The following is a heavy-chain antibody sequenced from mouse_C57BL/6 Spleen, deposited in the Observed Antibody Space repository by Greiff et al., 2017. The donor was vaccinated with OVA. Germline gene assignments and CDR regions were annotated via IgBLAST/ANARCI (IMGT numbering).Heavy chain of an antibody. CDR3: ARSYDDYDGRVWFAY. CDR1: GYSFTDYN. V-gene: IGHV1-39*01. CDR2: INPNYGTT. Sequence: EVKVVESGPELVKPGASVKISCKASGYSFTDYNMNWVKQSNGKSLEWIGVINPNYGTTSYNQKFKGKATLTVDQSSSTAYMQLNSLTSEDSAVYYCARSYDDYDGRVWFAYWGQGTLVTVSA. J-gene: IGHJ3*01. D-gene: IGHD2-4*01.